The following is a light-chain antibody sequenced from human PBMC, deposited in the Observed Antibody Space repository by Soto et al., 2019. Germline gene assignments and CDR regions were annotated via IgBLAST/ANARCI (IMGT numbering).Light chain of an antibody. CDR3: SSYTSSSTQV. J-gene: IGLJ1*01. CDR2: EVS. Sequence: QSVLTQPASVSGSPGQSITISCTGTSSDVGGYNYVSWYQQHPGKAPKLMIYEVSNRPSGVSNRFSGSKSRNTASLTISGLQAEDEADYYCSSYTSSSTQVFGTGTKVT. V-gene: IGLV2-14*01. CDR1: SSDVGGYNY.